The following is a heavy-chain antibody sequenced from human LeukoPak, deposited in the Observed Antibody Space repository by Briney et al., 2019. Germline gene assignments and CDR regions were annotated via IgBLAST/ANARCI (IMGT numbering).Heavy chain of an antibody. D-gene: IGHD2-2*01. CDR1: GFTFSSYA. CDR3: ARGIVVVPAAIFTAFDI. Sequence: GRSLRLSCAASGFTFSSYAMHWVRQAPGKGLEWVAVISYDGSNKYYADSVKGRFTISRDNSKNTLYLQMNSLRAEDTVVYYCARGIVVVPAAIFTAFDIWGQGTMVTASS. J-gene: IGHJ3*02. CDR2: ISYDGSNK. V-gene: IGHV3-30*04.